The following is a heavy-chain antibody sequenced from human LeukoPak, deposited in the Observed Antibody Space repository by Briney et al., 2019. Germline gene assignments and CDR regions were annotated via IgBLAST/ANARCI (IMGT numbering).Heavy chain of an antibody. CDR3: ARHVEQRLTPFDD. CDR2: IYYSGST. Sequence: SETLSLTCTVSGGSISSYYWSWIRQPPGKGLEWIGYIYYSGSTNYNPSLKSRVTISVDTSKNQFSLKLSSVTTADTAVYYCARHVEQRLTPFDDWGQGILVTVSS. V-gene: IGHV4-59*08. D-gene: IGHD6-19*01. CDR1: GGSISSYY. J-gene: IGHJ4*02.